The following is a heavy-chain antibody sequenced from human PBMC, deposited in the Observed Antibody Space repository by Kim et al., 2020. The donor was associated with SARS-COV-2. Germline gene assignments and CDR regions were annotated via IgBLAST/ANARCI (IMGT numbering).Heavy chain of an antibody. CDR3: ARSLGYCSGGSCPR. V-gene: IGHV4-34*01. J-gene: IGHJ4*02. CDR2: INHSGST. D-gene: IGHD2-15*01. CDR1: GGSFSGYY. Sequence: SETLSLTCAVYGGSFSGYYWSWIRQPPGKGLEWIGEINHSGSTNYNPSLKSRVTISVDTSKNQFSLKLSSVTAADTAVYYCARSLGYCSGGSCPRWGQGTLVTVSS.